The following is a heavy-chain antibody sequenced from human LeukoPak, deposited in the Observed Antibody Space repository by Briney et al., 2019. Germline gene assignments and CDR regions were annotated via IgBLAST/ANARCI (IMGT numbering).Heavy chain of an antibody. Sequence: PGGSLRLSCEASEFTFSTYEFNWVRQAPGKGLEWISYIDTSGATIYYADSVRGRFTISRDNAKNSLYLHMDSLRAEDTAVYYCAKGGYCSASLCYRLNVFDMWGRGTLVTVSS. V-gene: IGHV3-48*03. D-gene: IGHD2-15*01. CDR1: EFTFSTYE. J-gene: IGHJ3*02. CDR3: AKGGYCSASLCYRLNVFDM. CDR2: IDTSGATI.